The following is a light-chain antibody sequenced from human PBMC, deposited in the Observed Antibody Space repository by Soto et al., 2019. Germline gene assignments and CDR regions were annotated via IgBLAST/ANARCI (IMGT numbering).Light chain of an antibody. J-gene: IGLJ1*01. CDR1: NSNIGAGYD. V-gene: IGLV1-40*01. Sequence: QYALTQPPSLSGAPGQRVTIACTGSNSNIGAGYDVHWYQQLPGTAPKLLIYGNSNRPSGVPDRFSGSKSVTSASLAITGLQAEDEADYYCKSYDSSLSGYVFGTGTKVTVL. CDR3: KSYDSSLSGYV. CDR2: GNS.